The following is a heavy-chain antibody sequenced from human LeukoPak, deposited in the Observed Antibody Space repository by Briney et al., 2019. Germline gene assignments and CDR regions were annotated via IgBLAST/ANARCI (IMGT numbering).Heavy chain of an antibody. J-gene: IGHJ4*02. D-gene: IGHD1-26*01. V-gene: IGHV4-59*08. CDR2: IYYSGST. Sequence: NSSETLSLTCTVSGGSISSYFWSWIRQPPWKGLEWIGYIYYSGSTNYNPSLKSRVTISVDTSKNQFSLKLSSVTAADTAVYYCARLPGATSNVDYWGQGTLVTVSS. CDR3: ARLPGATSNVDY. CDR1: GGSISSYF.